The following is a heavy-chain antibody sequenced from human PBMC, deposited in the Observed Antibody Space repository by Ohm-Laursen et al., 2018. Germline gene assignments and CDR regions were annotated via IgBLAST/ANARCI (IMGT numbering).Heavy chain of an antibody. CDR2: ISAYNGNT. CDR1: GYTFTSYG. Sequence: SVKVSCKASGYTFTSYGISWVRQAPGQGLEWMGWISAYNGNTNYAQKLQGRVTMTTDTSTSTAYMELRSLRSDDTAVYYCARGSRVISYYDSSGYYGYFQHWGQGTLVTVSS. V-gene: IGHV1-18*01. CDR3: ARGSRVISYYDSSGYYGYFQH. J-gene: IGHJ1*01. D-gene: IGHD3-22*01.